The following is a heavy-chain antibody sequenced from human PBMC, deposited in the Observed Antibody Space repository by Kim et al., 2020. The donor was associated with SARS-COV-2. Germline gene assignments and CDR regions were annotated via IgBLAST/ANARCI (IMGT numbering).Heavy chain of an antibody. Sequence: GGSLRRSCAASGFTFSSYAMHWVRQAPGKGLEWVAVISYDGSNKYYADSVKGRFTISRDNSKNTLYLQMNSLRAEDTAVYYCARDRVPYDYVWVWDYWGQGTLVTVSS. V-gene: IGHV3-30*04. CDR1: GFTFSSYA. CDR3: ARDRVPYDYVWVWDY. CDR2: ISYDGSNK. J-gene: IGHJ4*02. D-gene: IGHD3-16*01.